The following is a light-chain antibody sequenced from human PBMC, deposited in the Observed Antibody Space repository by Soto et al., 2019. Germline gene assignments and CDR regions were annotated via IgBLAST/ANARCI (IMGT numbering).Light chain of an antibody. J-gene: IGKJ5*01. CDR2: DAS. CDR3: QQFNNYRIT. V-gene: IGKV1D-13*01. CDR1: QGISSA. Sequence: ALQLTQSPSSLSASLGDRVTITWQASQGISSALAWYQQKPGKAPKILIYDASSLDSGVPYRFSGSGSGTDFTLTISSLQPEDFATYYCQQFNNYRITFGQGTRLEIK.